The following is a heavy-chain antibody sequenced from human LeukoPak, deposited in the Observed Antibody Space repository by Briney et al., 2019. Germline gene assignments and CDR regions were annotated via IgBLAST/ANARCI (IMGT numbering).Heavy chain of an antibody. CDR2: ISYDGSNK. V-gene: IGHV3-30*18. Sequence: GRSLRLSCAASGFTFSSYGMYWVRQAPGKGLEWVAVISYDGSNKYYADSVKGRFTISRDNSKNTLYLQMNSLRAEDTAVYYCAKDGLVATIGIDYWGQGTLVTVSS. CDR1: GFTFSSYG. J-gene: IGHJ4*02. CDR3: AKDGLVATIGIDY. D-gene: IGHD5-12*01.